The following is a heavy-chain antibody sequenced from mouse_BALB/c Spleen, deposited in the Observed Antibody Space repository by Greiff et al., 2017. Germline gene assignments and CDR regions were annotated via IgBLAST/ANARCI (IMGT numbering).Heavy chain of an antibody. J-gene: IGHJ2*01. CDR2: ISSGGGST. CDR3: ARQGYYGDFDY. V-gene: IGHV5-12-1*01. CDR1: GFAFSSYD. D-gene: IGHD1-1*02. Sequence: DVKLVESGGGLVKPGGSLKLSCAASGFAFSSYDMSWVRQTPEKRLEWVAYISSGGGSTYYPDTVKGRFTISRDNAKNTLYLQMSSLKSEDTAMYYCARQGYYGDFDYWGQGTTLTVSS.